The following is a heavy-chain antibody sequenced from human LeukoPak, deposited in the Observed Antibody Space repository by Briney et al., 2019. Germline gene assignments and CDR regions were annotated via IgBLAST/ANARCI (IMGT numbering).Heavy chain of an antibody. CDR1: GFTVSGNY. D-gene: IGHD6-19*01. V-gene: IGHV3-53*01. Sequence: GGSLRLSCAASGFTVSGNYMSWVRQAPGKGLERVSVIYSGGSTYYADSVKGRFTISRDNSKNTLYLQMNSLRAEDTAVYYCARDGTGYSSGWYLYMDVWGKGTTVTVSS. CDR3: ARDGTGYSSGWYLYMDV. J-gene: IGHJ6*03. CDR2: IYSGGST.